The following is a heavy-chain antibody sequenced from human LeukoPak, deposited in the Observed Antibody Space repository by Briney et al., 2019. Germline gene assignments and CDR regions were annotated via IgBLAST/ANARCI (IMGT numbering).Heavy chain of an antibody. J-gene: IGHJ4*02. CDR3: AVGGYSSSWYTFDY. CDR2: ISYSGST. Sequence: SETLSLTCTVSGGPISSHFWSWIRQPPGKGLEWIGYISYSGSTKYNPSLKSRVTISVDTSKNQFSLKLNSVTAADTAVYYCAVGGYSSSWYTFDYWGQGTLVTVSS. D-gene: IGHD6-13*01. V-gene: IGHV4-59*11. CDR1: GGPISSHF.